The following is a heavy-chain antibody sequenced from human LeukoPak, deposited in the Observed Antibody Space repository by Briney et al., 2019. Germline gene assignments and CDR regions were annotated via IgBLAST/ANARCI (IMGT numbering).Heavy chain of an antibody. J-gene: IGHJ4*02. CDR2: INHSGST. D-gene: IGHD3-3*01. CDR1: GGSFSGYY. V-gene: IGHV4-34*01. CDR3: ARGRRNGYYVY. Sequence: PSETLSLTCAVYGGSFSGYYWSWIRQPPGEGLEWIGEINHSGSTNYNPSLKSRVTISVDTSKNQFSLKLSSVTAADTAVYYCARGRRNGYYVYWGQGTLVTVSS.